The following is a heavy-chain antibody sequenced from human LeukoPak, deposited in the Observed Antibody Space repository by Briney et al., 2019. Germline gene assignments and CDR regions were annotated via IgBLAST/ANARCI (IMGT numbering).Heavy chain of an antibody. CDR1: GGSISSSSYY. CDR3: AREAIAAAGTYYYGMDV. CDR2: IYYSGST. V-gene: IGHV4-39*02. Sequence: PSETLSLTCTVSGGSISSSSYYWGWIRQPPGKGLEWIGSIYYSGSTYYNPSLKSRVTISVDTSKNQFSLKLSSVTAADTAVYYCAREAIAAAGTYYYGMDVWGQGTTVTVSS. J-gene: IGHJ6*02. D-gene: IGHD6-13*01.